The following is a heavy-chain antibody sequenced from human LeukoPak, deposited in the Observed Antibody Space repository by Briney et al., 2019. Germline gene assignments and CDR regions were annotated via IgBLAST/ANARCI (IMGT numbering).Heavy chain of an antibody. CDR1: GFTFSSYA. Sequence: PGGSLRLSCIASGFTFSSYAMNWVRQVPGKGRKGVSTISGSGDKTFFADSVKGRFTISRDNSKNTLDLQMSSLRVEDTAVYYCARRGGADGWGAFDIWGQGTVVTVSS. J-gene: IGHJ3*02. CDR3: ARRGGADGWGAFDI. V-gene: IGHV3-23*01. D-gene: IGHD5-24*01. CDR2: ISGSGDKT.